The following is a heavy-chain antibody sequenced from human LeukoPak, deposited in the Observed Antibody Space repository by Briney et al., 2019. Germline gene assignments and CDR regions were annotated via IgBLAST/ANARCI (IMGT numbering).Heavy chain of an antibody. CDR3: ARGLGRRYSYGTFDY. J-gene: IGHJ4*02. CDR2: INHSGST. V-gene: IGHV4-34*01. CDR1: GGSISSYS. Sequence: PSETLSLTCGVSGGSISSYSWSWIRQPPGKGLEWIGEINHSGSTNYNPSLKSRVTISVDTSKNQFSLKLSSVTAADTAVYYCARGLGRRYSYGTFDYWGQGTLVTVSS. D-gene: IGHD5-18*01.